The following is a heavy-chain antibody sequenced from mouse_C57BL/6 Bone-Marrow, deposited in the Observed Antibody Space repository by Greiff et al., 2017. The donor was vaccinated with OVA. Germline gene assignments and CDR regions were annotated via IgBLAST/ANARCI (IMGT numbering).Heavy chain of an antibody. CDR1: GYAFTNYL. J-gene: IGHJ2*01. CDR2: INPGSGGT. CDR3: ARSDYDGTFDY. V-gene: IGHV1-54*01. Sequence: QVQLQQSGAELVRPGTSVKVSCKASGYAFTNYLIEWVKQRPGQGLEWIGVINPGSGGTNYNGKFKGKATLTADKSSSTAYMQLSSLTSEDSAVYFCARSDYDGTFDYWGQGTTLTVSS. D-gene: IGHD2-4*01.